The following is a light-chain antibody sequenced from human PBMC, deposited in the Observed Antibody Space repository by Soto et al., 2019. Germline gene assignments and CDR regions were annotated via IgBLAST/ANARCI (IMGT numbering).Light chain of an antibody. CDR3: QQFSSYPLT. CDR2: DAS. Sequence: EFVLTQSPGTLSLSPGERATLYCRASQTVRNNYLAWYQQKPGQAPRLLIYDASSRATGIPDRFSGGGSGTDFTPTISRLEPEDFAVYYCQQFSSYPLTFGGGTKVDIK. J-gene: IGKJ4*01. V-gene: IGKV3-20*01. CDR1: QTVRNNY.